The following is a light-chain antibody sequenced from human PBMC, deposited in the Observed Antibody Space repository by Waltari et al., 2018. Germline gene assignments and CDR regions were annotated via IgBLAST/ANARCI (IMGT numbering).Light chain of an antibody. V-gene: IGKV1-5*03. CDR1: QSISSW. J-gene: IGKJ2*01. CDR2: KAS. CDR3: QHYSSAPYT. Sequence: DIQMTQSPSTLSVSVGDRVTITCRASQSISSWLAWYQVRPGKAPKLLIQKASYLQSGVPSRFSGSESGTTEFTLSISSLQPDDFATYYCQHYSSAPYTFGQGTKLEIK.